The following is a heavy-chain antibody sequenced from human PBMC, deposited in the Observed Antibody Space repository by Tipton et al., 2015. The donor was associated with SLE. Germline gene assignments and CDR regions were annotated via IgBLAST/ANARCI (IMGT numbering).Heavy chain of an antibody. CDR3: ARPRRARDSTTSAAYYLDF. Sequence: LRLSCAVYGGSFSGYSWTWIRQAPRKGLEWIGDINHSGITNYNPSLKSRVTISLDTSKSQFSLRVNSVTAADTAVYYCARPRRARDSTTSAAYYLDFWGQGTLVTVSP. D-gene: IGHD5/OR15-5a*01. V-gene: IGHV4-34*01. CDR2: INHSGIT. CDR1: GGSFSGYS. J-gene: IGHJ4*02.